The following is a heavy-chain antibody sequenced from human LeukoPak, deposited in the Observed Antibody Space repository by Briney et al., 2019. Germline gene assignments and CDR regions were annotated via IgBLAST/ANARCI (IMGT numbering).Heavy chain of an antibody. J-gene: IGHJ4*02. Sequence: DPGGTLRLSCTASGFTFSNYAMSWVRQAPGKGLEWVSAISGSDGSTYYADSVKGRFTISRDNSKNTLYLQMNSLRVEDTAIYYCAKGRGYCTGGSCYSDSWGQGTLVTVSS. CDR3: AKGRGYCTGGSCYSDS. CDR2: ISGSDGST. D-gene: IGHD2-15*01. CDR1: GFTFSNYA. V-gene: IGHV3-23*01.